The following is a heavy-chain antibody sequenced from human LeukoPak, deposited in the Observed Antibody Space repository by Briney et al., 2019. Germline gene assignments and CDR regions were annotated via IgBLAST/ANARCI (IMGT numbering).Heavy chain of an antibody. V-gene: IGHV3-23*01. CDR3: AKDVVLSGWDFVH. J-gene: IGHJ1*01. CDR2: IRGDAGST. Sequence: AGGSLRLSCAASGFTFSSYAMTWVRQAPGKGLEWVSSIRGDAGSTYYADSVRGRFTISRDNSKNTVYLQMNSLRAEDTAVYYCAKDVVLSGWDFVHWGQGTLVTVS. D-gene: IGHD6-19*01. CDR1: GFTFSSYA.